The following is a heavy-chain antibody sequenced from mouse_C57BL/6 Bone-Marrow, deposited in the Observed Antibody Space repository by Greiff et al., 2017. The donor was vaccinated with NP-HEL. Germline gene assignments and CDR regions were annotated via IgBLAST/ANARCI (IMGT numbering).Heavy chain of an antibody. CDR3: ARQDYGSSYGWYFDV. Sequence: EVHLVESGGGLVQPGGSLKLSCAASGFTFSDYYMYWVRQTPEKRLEWVAYLSNGGGSTYYPDTVKGRFTISRDNAKNTLYLQMSRLKSEDTAMYYCARQDYGSSYGWYFDVWGTGTTVTVSS. CDR1: GFTFSDYY. CDR2: LSNGGGST. V-gene: IGHV5-12*01. J-gene: IGHJ1*03. D-gene: IGHD1-1*01.